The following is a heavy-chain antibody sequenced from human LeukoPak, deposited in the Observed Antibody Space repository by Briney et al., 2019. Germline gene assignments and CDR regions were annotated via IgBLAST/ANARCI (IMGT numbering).Heavy chain of an antibody. J-gene: IGHJ4*02. CDR1: GFTFSSYA. Sequence: PGGSLRLSRAASGFTFSSYAMSWVRQAPGKGLEWVSAISGSGGSTYYADSVKGRFTISRDNSKNTLYLQMNSLRAEDTAVYYCAKPLEWSKYYHFDYWGQGTLVTVSS. CDR2: ISGSGGST. D-gene: IGHD3-3*01. CDR3: AKPLEWSKYYHFDY. V-gene: IGHV3-23*01.